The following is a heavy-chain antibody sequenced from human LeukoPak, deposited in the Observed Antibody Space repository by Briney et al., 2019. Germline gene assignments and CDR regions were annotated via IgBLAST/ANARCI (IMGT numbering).Heavy chain of an antibody. J-gene: IGHJ4*02. CDR1: GFTFSSYV. D-gene: IGHD3-10*01. CDR2: ISRGGGNT. V-gene: IGHV3-23*01. CDR3: AKRPNYYGSGGGVLYFDY. Sequence: GGSLRLSCAASGFTFSSYVMSWVRQAPGQGLEWVSAISRGGGNTYYADSVKGRFTISRDNSKNTLYLQMNSLGAEDTAVYYCAKRPNYYGSGGGVLYFDYWGQGTLVTVSS.